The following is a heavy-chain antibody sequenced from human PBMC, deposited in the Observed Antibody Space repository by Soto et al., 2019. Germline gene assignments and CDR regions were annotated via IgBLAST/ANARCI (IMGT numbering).Heavy chain of an antibody. Sequence: EVQLVESGGGPVKPGGSLRLSCAASGFTFSSYSMNWVRQAPGKGLEWVSSISSSSSYIYYADSVKGRFTISRDNAKNSLYLKMNSLRAEDTAVYYCARDVRYLDSSGYSTYGMDVWGQGTTVTVSS. CDR3: ARDVRYLDSSGYSTYGMDV. D-gene: IGHD3-22*01. V-gene: IGHV3-21*01. CDR2: ISSSSSYI. CDR1: GFTFSSYS. J-gene: IGHJ6*02.